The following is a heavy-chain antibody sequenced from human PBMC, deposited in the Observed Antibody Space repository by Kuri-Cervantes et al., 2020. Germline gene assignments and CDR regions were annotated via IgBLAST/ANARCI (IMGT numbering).Heavy chain of an antibody. V-gene: IGHV3-30*04. D-gene: IGHD4-17*01. CDR3: AKDGYGDYGFYYYYGMDV. J-gene: IGHJ6*02. CDR2: ISYDGSNK. CDR1: GFTFSSYA. Sequence: LSLTCAASGFTFSSYAMHWVRQAPGKGLEWVAVISYDGSNKYYADSVKGRFTISRDNSKNTLYLQMNSLRAEDTAVYYCAKDGYGDYGFYYYYGMDVWGQGTTVTVSS.